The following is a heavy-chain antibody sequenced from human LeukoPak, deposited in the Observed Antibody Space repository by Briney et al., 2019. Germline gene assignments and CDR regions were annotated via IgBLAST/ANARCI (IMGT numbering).Heavy chain of an antibody. J-gene: IGHJ3*02. CDR2: IYYSGST. CDR3: ARIVEAAAFDI. D-gene: IGHD1-26*01. CDR1: GGSFSGYY. Sequence: SETLSLTCAVYGGSFSGYYWSWIRQPPGKGLEWIGYIYYSGSTNYNPSLKSRVTISVDTSKNQFSLKLSSVTAADTAVYYCARIVEAAAFDIWGQGTMVTVSS. V-gene: IGHV4-59*01.